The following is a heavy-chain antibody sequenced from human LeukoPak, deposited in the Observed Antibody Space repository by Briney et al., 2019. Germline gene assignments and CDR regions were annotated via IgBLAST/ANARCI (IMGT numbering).Heavy chain of an antibody. CDR3: AKGTEWTLDY. CDR1: GFSFCSLD. V-gene: IGHV3-30*18. CDR2: ISYDGSNK. J-gene: IGHJ4*02. D-gene: IGHD3-3*01. Sequence: GGALTLSCAGSGFSFCSLDMQWGRQAPGKGLEWVVFISYDGSNKYYAVSVKVRFSISRDNSKNTLYPQMNSLRPEDTAVYYCAKGTEWTLDYWGQGTLVTVSS.